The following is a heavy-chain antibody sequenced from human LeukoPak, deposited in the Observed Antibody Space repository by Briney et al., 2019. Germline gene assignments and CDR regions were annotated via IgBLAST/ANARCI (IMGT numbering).Heavy chain of an antibody. J-gene: IGHJ4*02. CDR2: ISWNSGSI. Sequence: GGSLRLSCAASGFAFDDYAMHWVRQAPGKGLEWVSGISWNSGSIGYADSVKGRFTISRDNAKNSLYPQMNSLRAEDTALYYCAKDKGCGSIDYWGQGTLVTVSS. CDR3: AKDKGCGSIDY. V-gene: IGHV3-9*01. D-gene: IGHD2-15*01. CDR1: GFAFDDYA.